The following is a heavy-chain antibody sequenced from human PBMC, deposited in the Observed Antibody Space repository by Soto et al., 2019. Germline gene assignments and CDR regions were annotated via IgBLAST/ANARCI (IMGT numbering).Heavy chain of an antibody. CDR2: SYYGGST. V-gene: IGHV4-59*01. Sequence: SETLSLTCTVSGGSISSYYRCWIRQPPGKGLEWIGYSYYGGSTNYNPSLKSRVTISVDTAKNQFSLKLSSVAAADTAVFYCAREGGYSGYDGSYFEYWGQGTLVTVSS. CDR3: AREGGYSGYDGSYFEY. J-gene: IGHJ4*02. CDR1: GGSISSYY. D-gene: IGHD5-12*01.